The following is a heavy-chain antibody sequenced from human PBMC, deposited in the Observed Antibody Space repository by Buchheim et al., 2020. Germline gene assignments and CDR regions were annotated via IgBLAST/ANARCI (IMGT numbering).Heavy chain of an antibody. Sequence: EVQLLESGGGLVQPGGSLRLSCAAFGFTFSGYAMSWVRQAPGKGLEWVSAISGSGGSTYYADSVRGRFTISRDNYKNTLYLQMNSLRAEDTALYYCAKTLSNFWNANDYWGQGTL. J-gene: IGHJ4*02. V-gene: IGHV3-23*01. CDR2: ISGSGGST. CDR3: AKTLSNFWNANDY. CDR1: GFTFSGYA. D-gene: IGHD3-3*01.